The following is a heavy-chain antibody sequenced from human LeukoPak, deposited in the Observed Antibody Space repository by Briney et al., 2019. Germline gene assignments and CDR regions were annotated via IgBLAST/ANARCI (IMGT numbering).Heavy chain of an antibody. V-gene: IGHV3-23*01. J-gene: IGHJ6*02. CDR1: GFTFSSYA. D-gene: IGHD3-10*01. Sequence: PGGSLRLSCAASGFTFSSYAMSWVRQAPGKGLEWVSAISGSGGSTYYADSVKGRFTISRDNSKNTLYLQMNSLRAEDTAVYYCANKLYGSGKFYYYYGMDVWGQGTTVTVSS. CDR2: ISGSGGST. CDR3: ANKLYGSGKFYYYYGMDV.